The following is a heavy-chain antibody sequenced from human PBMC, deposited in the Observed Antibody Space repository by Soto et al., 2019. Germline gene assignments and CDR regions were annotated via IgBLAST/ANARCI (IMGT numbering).Heavy chain of an antibody. D-gene: IGHD5-18*01. CDR3: AGASDSTWYNWLDP. CDR1: GGNFSSNG. CDR2: IIPTFGTT. J-gene: IGHJ5*02. V-gene: IGHV1-69*01. Sequence: QVQVVQSGAEVKKPGSSVKVSCKAPGGNFSSNGIRWVLQAPGQGLELMGGIIPTFGTTNYAHKFRGRVTITADESTGTAYMELSSLRSDDTAVYYCAGASDSTWYNWLDPWGQGTLVTVSS.